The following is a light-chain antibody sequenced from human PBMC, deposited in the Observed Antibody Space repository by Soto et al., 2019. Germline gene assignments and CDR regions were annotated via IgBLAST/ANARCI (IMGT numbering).Light chain of an antibody. V-gene: IGLV2-14*01. CDR1: SSDAGGYNY. CDR3: SSYTTSNTRQIV. Sequence: QSVLTQPASVSGSPGQSITISCTGTSSDAGGYNYVSWYQQHPGKATKFMIYDVSNRPSGVSNLFSGSKSGNTASLTISGLQAEDEADYYCSSYTTSNTRQIVFGTGTKVTVL. J-gene: IGLJ1*01. CDR2: DVS.